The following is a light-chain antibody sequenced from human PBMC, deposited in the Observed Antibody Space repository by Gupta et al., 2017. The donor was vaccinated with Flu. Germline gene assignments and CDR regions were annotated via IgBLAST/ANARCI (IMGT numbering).Light chain of an antibody. J-gene: IGKJ1*01. CDR3: QQDHERRWT. CDR2: GAS. Sequence: EIVMTQAPDTLSLSPGEGVTLSCRASQSVSHNLAWYQQRPGQAPRLVLYGASMRATDIADRFSGGGSGTEFSLTISSLQSEDFGTYYCQQDHERRWTFGQGTRVEIK. CDR1: QSVSHN. V-gene: IGKV3-15*01.